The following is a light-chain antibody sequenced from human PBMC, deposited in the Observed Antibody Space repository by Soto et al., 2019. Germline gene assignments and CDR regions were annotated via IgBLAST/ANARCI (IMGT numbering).Light chain of an antibody. CDR2: DAS. Sequence: EIILTQSPATLSLSPGERATLSCGASQSVSSSYVAWYQHRPGLAPRLLIHDASSRATGIPDRFSGTKSGTDFTLTIRRLEPEDAAVYYCQSYNTARPTFGQGTRLGIK. CDR3: QSYNTARPT. J-gene: IGKJ5*01. CDR1: QSVSSSY. V-gene: IGKV3D-20*01.